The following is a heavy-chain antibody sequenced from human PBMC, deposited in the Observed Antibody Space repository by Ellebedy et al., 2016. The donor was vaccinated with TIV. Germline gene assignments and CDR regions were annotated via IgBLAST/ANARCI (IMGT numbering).Heavy chain of an antibody. CDR1: GLSFSSHW. Sequence: GGSLRLXXAASGLSFSSHWMHWVRQAPGKGLVWVSRINIDGSTSDYADSVKGRFSISRDNAKNTLYLQMNSLRAEDTAVYYCVRRSSGYCVGTSCTTDFDYWGQGTLVTVSS. D-gene: IGHD2-2*03. CDR2: INIDGSTS. CDR3: VRRSSGYCVGTSCTTDFDY. J-gene: IGHJ4*02. V-gene: IGHV3-74*01.